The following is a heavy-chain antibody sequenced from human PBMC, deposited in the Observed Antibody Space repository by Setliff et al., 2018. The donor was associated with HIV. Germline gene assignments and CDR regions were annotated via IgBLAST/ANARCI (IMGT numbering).Heavy chain of an antibody. V-gene: IGHV4-30-4*01. J-gene: IGHJ5*02. CDR1: GGSISNSDHY. D-gene: IGHD3-22*01. CDR2: IHYGGST. CDR3: ARDLDHFDSSGYWYL. Sequence: SETLSLTCTVSGGSISNSDHYWSWIRQSPGKGLEFIGYIHYGGSTYYNPSLKSRVTISVDTFQNQFSLRLTSVTAADTAVYYCARDLDHFDSSGYWYLWGRGTQGTVSS.